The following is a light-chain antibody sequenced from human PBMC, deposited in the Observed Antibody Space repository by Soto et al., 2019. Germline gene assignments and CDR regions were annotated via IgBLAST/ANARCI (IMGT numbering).Light chain of an antibody. V-gene: IGLV1-47*01. CDR2: RNN. CDR1: SSNIGSNY. J-gene: IGLJ1*01. Sequence: QSALTQPPSASGTPGQRVTISCSGSSSNIGSNYVYWYQQFPGTAPKLLIYRNNQRPSGVPDRFSGSKSGTSASLAISGLRSEDEADYYCAAWDDSLRAFHVFGTGTKVTVL. CDR3: AAWDDSLRAFHV.